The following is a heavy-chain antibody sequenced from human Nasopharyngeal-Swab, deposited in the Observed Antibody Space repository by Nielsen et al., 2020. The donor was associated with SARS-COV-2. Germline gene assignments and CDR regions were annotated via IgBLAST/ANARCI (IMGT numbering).Heavy chain of an antibody. Sequence: SETLSLTCTVSGGSINYNSHHWGWIRQPPGKGLEWIGSIYYTGNTYYNPSLKSRVTISVDTSKNQFALKLSSVTAADTAMYYCARRAFSSTSLWFDPWGQGTLVTVSS. J-gene: IGHJ5*02. CDR2: IYYTGNT. V-gene: IGHV4-39*01. D-gene: IGHD6-19*01. CDR3: ARRAFSSTSLWFDP. CDR1: GGSINYNSHH.